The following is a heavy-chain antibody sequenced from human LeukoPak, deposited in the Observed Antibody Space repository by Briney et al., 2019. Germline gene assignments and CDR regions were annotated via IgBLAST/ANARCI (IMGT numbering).Heavy chain of an antibody. D-gene: IGHD3-10*01. CDR2: ISSSSSYI. Sequence: GGSLRLSCAASGFTFGSYSMNWVRQAPGKGLEWVSSISSSSSYIYYADSVKGRFTISRDNAKNSLYLQMNSLRAEDTAVYYCARATTTYGSGSYGGDYWGQGTLVTVSS. CDR1: GFTFGSYS. CDR3: ARATTTYGSGSYGGDY. V-gene: IGHV3-21*01. J-gene: IGHJ4*02.